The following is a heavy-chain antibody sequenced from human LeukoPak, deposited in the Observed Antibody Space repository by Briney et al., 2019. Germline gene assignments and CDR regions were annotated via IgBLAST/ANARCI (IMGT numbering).Heavy chain of an antibody. D-gene: IGHD1-1*01. J-gene: IGHJ4*02. V-gene: IGHV3-64D*09. CDR1: GFTLSSYA. CDR3: AMNWNCDY. CDR2: ISSGGST. Sequence: PGGSLRLSCSASGFTLSSYAMLWVRQAPGKGLECVSAISSGGSTHYADSVKGRFTISRDDSENTLYLQMSSLRAEDTAVYYCAMNWNCDYWGQGTLVTVSS.